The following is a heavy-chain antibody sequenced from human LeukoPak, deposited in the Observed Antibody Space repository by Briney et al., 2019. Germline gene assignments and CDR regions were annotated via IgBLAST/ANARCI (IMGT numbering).Heavy chain of an antibody. CDR3: ARGGYYGSGNDFRFDP. Sequence: QSETLSLACTVSGGSISSSSYYWGWIRQPPGKGLEWIGSIYYSGSTYYNPSLKSRVTISVDTSKNQFSLKLSSVTAADTAIYYCARGGYYGSGNDFRFDPWGQGTLVTVSS. CDR1: GGSISSSSYY. CDR2: IYYSGST. D-gene: IGHD3-10*01. V-gene: IGHV4-39*07. J-gene: IGHJ5*02.